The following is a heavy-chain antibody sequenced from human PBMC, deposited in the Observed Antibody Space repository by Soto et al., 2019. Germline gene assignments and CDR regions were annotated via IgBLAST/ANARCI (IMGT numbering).Heavy chain of an antibody. J-gene: IGHJ6*02. Sequence: QVQLVESGGGVVQPGGSLRLSCAASGFTFNTYTIDWVRQVPGKGLEWVAVISYDGSKIFYADSVKGRFTISRDNSKNTLYLQLNSLIPEDTAIYHCARVSGFYFYAMDGWGQGTSVTVSS. CDR3: ARVSGFYFYAMDG. CDR1: GFTFNTYT. D-gene: IGHD3-3*01. CDR2: ISYDGSKI. V-gene: IGHV3-30*01.